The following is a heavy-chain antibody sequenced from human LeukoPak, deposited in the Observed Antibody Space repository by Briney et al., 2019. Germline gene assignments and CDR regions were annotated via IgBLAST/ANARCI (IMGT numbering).Heavy chain of an antibody. CDR1: GGSFSGYY. J-gene: IGHJ5*02. CDR2: INHSGST. V-gene: IGHV4-34*01. D-gene: IGHD2-2*01. Sequence: SETLSLTCAVYGGSFSGYYWSWIRQPPGKGLEWIGEINHSGSTNYNPSLKSRVTISVDTSKNQFPLKLSSVTAADTAVYYCARGGAVVPAARWFDPWGQGTLVTVSS. CDR3: ARGGAVVPAARWFDP.